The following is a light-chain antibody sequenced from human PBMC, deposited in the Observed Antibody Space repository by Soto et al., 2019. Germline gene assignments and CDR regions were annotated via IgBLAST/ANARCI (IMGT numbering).Light chain of an antibody. J-gene: IGKJ3*01. CDR2: KAS. CDR1: QSISTW. CDR3: QQYNSYAFT. Sequence: DIQLAQSPSALSPSVGDSVKRTGRASQSISTWLAWYQQKPGEAPKLLMYKASSLDSGVPPRFSGSGSGTEFTLTISSLQPEDFAIYYCQQYNSYAFTFGPGTRVDIK. V-gene: IGKV1-5*03.